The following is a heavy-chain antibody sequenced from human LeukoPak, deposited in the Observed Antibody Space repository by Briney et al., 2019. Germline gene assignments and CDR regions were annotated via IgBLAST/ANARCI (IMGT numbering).Heavy chain of an antibody. CDR1: GFTFTNYW. D-gene: IGHD3-3*01. CDR2: VKQDGSEK. CDR3: ARGGGDFWSAYYSGYYFDY. J-gene: IGHJ4*02. V-gene: IGHV3-7*01. Sequence: GGSLRLSCAASGFTFTNYWMSWVRQAPGRGLEWVANVKQDGSEKYNVDSVRGRFTISRDNAKSSLYLQMNSLRAEDTAVYYCARGGGDFWSAYYSGYYFDYWGQGTLVTVSS.